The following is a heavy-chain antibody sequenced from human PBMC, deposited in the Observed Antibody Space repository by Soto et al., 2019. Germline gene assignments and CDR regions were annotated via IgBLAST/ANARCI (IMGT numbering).Heavy chain of an antibody. V-gene: IGHV3-9*01. J-gene: IGHJ4*02. CDR3: AKLSYYDSSGYFDY. CDR1: GFTFDDYA. CDR2: ISWNSGSI. D-gene: IGHD3-22*01. Sequence: GGSLRLSCAASGFTFDDYAMHWVRQAPGKGLEWVSGISWNSGSIGYADSVKGRFTISRDNAKNSLYLQMNSLRAEDTALYYCAKLSYYDSSGYFDYWGQGTLVTVS.